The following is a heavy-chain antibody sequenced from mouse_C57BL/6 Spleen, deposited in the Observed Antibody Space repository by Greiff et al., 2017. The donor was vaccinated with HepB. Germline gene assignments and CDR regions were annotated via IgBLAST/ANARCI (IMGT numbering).Heavy chain of an antibody. D-gene: IGHD2-1*01. CDR2: IDPSDSET. Sequence: VQLQQPGAELVRPGSSVKLSCKASGYTFTSYWMHWVKQRPIQGLEWIGNIDPSDSETHYNQKFKDKATLTVDKSSSTAYMQLSSLTSEDSAVYFCARFYYGNENYFDCWGQGTTLTVSS. CDR1: GYTFTSYW. V-gene: IGHV1-52*01. CDR3: ARFYYGNENYFDC. J-gene: IGHJ2*01.